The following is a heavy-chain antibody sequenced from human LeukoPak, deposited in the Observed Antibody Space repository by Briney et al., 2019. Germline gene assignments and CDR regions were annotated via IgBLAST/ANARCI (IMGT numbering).Heavy chain of an antibody. CDR1: GFTFSSYG. CDR3: TRDRGWQTFDS. V-gene: IGHV3-33*01. J-gene: IGHJ4*02. Sequence: PGGSLRLSCAASGFTFSSYGMHWVRQAPGKGLEWVAVIWYDGSNKYYADSVKGRFTISRDNSKNTLDLQMNSLRAEDTAVYYCTRDRGWQTFDSWGQGTLVTVSS. CDR2: IWYDGSNK. D-gene: IGHD5-24*01.